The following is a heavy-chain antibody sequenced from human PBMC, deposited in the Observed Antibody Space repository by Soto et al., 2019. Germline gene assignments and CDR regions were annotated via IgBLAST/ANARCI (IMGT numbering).Heavy chain of an antibody. CDR3: ARDLDGNYYFDY. CDR1: GGSISSYY. Sequence: SETLSLTCTVSGGSISSYYWSWIRQPPGKGLEWIGYIYYSGSTNYNPSLKSRVTISVDTSKNQFSLKLSSVTAADTAVYYCARDLDGNYYFDYWGQGTLVTVS. D-gene: IGHD1-1*01. J-gene: IGHJ4*02. CDR2: IYYSGST. V-gene: IGHV4-59*01.